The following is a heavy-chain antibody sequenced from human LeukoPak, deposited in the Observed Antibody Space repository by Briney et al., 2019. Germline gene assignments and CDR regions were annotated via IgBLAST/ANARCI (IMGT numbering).Heavy chain of an antibody. Sequence: PGGSLRLSCAASGFTISSYEMNWVRQAPGKGLEWVSYISSSGSTIYYADSVKGRFTISRDNAKNSLYLQMNSLRAEDTAVYYCARDEYWGYFDYWGQGTLVTVSS. CDR2: ISSSGSTI. CDR1: GFTISSYE. CDR3: ARDEYWGYFDY. J-gene: IGHJ4*02. V-gene: IGHV3-48*03. D-gene: IGHD3-16*01.